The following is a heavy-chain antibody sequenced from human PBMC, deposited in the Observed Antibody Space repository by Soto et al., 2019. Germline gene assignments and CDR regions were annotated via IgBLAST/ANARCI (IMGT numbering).Heavy chain of an antibody. J-gene: IGHJ4*02. CDR2: IYYSGST. CDR3: ARDPGVGYGDYPYYFDY. V-gene: IGHV4-31*03. CDR1: GGSISSGGYY. Sequence: QVQLQESGPGLVKPSQTLSLTCTVSGGSISSGGYYWSWIRQHPGKGLEWFGYIYYSGSTYYNPSLKSRVTISVDTSKNQFSRKLSSVTAADTAVYYFARDPGVGYGDYPYYFDYWGQGTLVTVSS. D-gene: IGHD4-17*01.